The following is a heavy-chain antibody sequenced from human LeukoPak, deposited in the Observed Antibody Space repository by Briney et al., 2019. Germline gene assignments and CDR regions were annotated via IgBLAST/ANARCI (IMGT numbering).Heavy chain of an antibody. J-gene: IGHJ5*02. D-gene: IGHD3-10*01. CDR3: ASSNLGSLGQFDP. V-gene: IGHV4-59*01. CDR1: GGSISSYY. Sequence: SETLSLTCTVSGGSISSYYWSWIRQSPGKGLEWIGNIHYSGSTNYHSSLKSRVTISIDTSKNLFSLSLSSVTAADTAVYYCASSNLGSLGQFDPWGQGTLVTVSS. CDR2: IHYSGST.